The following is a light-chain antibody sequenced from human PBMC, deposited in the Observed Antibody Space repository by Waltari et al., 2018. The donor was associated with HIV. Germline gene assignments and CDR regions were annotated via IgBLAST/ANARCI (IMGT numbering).Light chain of an antibody. CDR2: VKSDGSH. V-gene: IGLV4-69*02. J-gene: IGLJ3*02. Sequence: QLVLPQSPSASASLGASVKLTCPLTSGHPNYAIPRHQQQPEKGPRYLMTVKSDGSHSKGDGIPDRFSGSSSGAERYLTISSLQSEDEADYYCQTWGIGFQVFGGGTKLTVL. CDR1: SGHPNYA. CDR3: QTWGIGFQV.